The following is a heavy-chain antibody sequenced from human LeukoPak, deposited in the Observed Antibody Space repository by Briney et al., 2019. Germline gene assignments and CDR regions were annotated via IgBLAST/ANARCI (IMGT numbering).Heavy chain of an antibody. V-gene: IGHV1-2*02. CDR3: ARGLIWFGELCFDY. CDR2: INPNSGGT. CDR1: GYTFTGYY. Sequence: ASVKVSCKASGYTFTGYYMHWVRQAPGRGLEWMGWINPNSGGTNFAQKFQGRVTMTRDTSISTAYMELSRLRSDDTAVYYCARGLIWFGELCFDYWGQGTLVTVSS. J-gene: IGHJ4*02. D-gene: IGHD3-10*01.